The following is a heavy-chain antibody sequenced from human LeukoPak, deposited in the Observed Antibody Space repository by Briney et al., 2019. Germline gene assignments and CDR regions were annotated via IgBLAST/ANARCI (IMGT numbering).Heavy chain of an antibody. CDR2: IYYSGST. D-gene: IGHD3-3*01. J-gene: IGHJ4*02. Sequence: SETLSLTCTVSGGSISSSSYYWGWIRQPPGKGLEWIGSIYYSGSTYYNPSLKSRVTISVDTSKNQFSLKLSSVTAADTAVYYCARHRRDYTRSYWGQGTLVTVSS. CDR1: GGSISSSSYY. V-gene: IGHV4-39*01. CDR3: ARHRRDYTRSY.